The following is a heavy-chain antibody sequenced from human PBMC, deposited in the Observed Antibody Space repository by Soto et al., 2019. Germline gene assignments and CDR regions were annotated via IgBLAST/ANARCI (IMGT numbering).Heavy chain of an antibody. CDR3: ARTGRDIVVVPAAH. CDR1: GYTFTSYG. J-gene: IGHJ4*02. CDR2: ISAYNGNT. D-gene: IGHD2-2*01. V-gene: IGHV1-18*01. Sequence: ASVKVSCKASGYTFTSYGISWVRQAPGQGLEWMGWISAYNGNTNYAQKLQGRVTMTTDTSTSTAYMELRSLRSDDTAAYYCARTGRDIVVVPAAHWGQGTLVTVSS.